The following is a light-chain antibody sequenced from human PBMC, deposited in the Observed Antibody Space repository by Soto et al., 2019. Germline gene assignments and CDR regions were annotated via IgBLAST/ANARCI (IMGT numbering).Light chain of an antibody. J-gene: IGKJ4*01. CDR2: DAS. Sequence: ENVLTQSPATLSLSPGERATLSCRASQSVSSNLAWYQQKPGQAPRLFIYDASNRATGIPARFSGSGSGTDFTLTISSLQPEDFAVYYCHQRSNWPPTFGGGTKVEIK. CDR1: QSVSSN. V-gene: IGKV3-11*01. CDR3: HQRSNWPPT.